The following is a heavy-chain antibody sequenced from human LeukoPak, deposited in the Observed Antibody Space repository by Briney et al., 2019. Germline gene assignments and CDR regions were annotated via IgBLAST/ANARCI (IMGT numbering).Heavy chain of an antibody. D-gene: IGHD2-15*01. Sequence: GGSLRLSCAASGFTFSSYSMNWVRQAPGKGLEWVSYISSSSSTIYYADSVKGRFTISRDNAKNSLYLQMNSLRAEDTAVYYCARDQGSGALNWGQGTLVTVSS. V-gene: IGHV3-48*04. CDR1: GFTFSSYS. CDR3: ARDQGSGALN. CDR2: ISSSSSTI. J-gene: IGHJ4*02.